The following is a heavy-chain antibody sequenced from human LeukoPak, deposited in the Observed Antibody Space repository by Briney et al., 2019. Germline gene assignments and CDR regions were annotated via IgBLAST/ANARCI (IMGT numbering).Heavy chain of an antibody. CDR3: ARDSYCSGGSCYPNPFDY. CDR2: IKQDGSEK. V-gene: IGHV3-7*01. CDR1: GFTFSSYW. J-gene: IGHJ4*02. D-gene: IGHD2-15*01. Sequence: GGSLRLSCAASGFTFSSYWMGWVRQAPGKGLEWVANIKQDGSEKYYVDSVKGRFTISRDNAKNSLYLQMNSLRAEDTAVYYCARDSYCSGGSCYPNPFDYWGQGTLVTVSS.